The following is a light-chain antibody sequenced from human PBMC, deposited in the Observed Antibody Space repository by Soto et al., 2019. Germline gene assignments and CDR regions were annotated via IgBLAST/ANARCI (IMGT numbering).Light chain of an antibody. CDR1: QGISSA. V-gene: IGKV1-13*02. Sequence: AIQLTQSPSSLSASVGDRVTITCRASQGISSALAWYQQKPGKAPKLLIYDASSLESGVPSRFSGSVSGTDFTLTISSLQPEDFATYDCQQFNSYPPSLTFGGGTKVEIK. CDR2: DAS. J-gene: IGKJ4*01. CDR3: QQFNSYPPSLT.